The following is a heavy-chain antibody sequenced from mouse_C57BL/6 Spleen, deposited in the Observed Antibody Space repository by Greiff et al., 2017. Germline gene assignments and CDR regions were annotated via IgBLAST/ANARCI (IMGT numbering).Heavy chain of an antibody. D-gene: IGHD1-1*01. CDR1: GYTFTSYW. CDR2: INPSNGGT. V-gene: IGHV1-53*01. Sequence: QVQLQQSGTELVKPGASVKLSCKASGYTFTSYWMHWVKQRPGQGLEWIGNINPSNGGTNYNEKFKSKATLTVDKSSSTAYMQLSSLTSEDSAVYYCATITTVVAPHFDYWGQGTPLTVSS. CDR3: ATITTVVAPHFDY. J-gene: IGHJ2*01.